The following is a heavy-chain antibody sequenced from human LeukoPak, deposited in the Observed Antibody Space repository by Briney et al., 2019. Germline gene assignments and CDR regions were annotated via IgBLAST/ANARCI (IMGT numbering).Heavy chain of an antibody. J-gene: IGHJ4*02. CDR3: AKARYRGSGSYYFDY. CDR1: GFNISKTY. V-gene: IGHV3-53*01. CDR2: TYAGGAS. D-gene: IGHD3-10*01. Sequence: GGSLRLSCAASGFNISKTYLMWARQAPGRRLEWVSVTYAGGASWYGDFVEGRFTISRDNSKNTLYLQMNSLRAEDTAVYYCAKARYRGSGSYYFDYWGQGTLVTVSS.